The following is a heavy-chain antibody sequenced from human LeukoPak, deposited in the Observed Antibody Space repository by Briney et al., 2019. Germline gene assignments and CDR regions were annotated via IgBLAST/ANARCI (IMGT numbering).Heavy chain of an antibody. J-gene: IGHJ6*04. V-gene: IGHV3-7*03. CDR1: GFTFRAHW. D-gene: IGHD2-2*02. Sequence: GGSLRLSCTASGFTFRAHWMTWVRQAPGKGLEWVANINHDGTEKNSIDSVKGRFTISRDNTKNSLYLQMNNLGAEDAAVYFCARDGYNYAMDVWGKGTTVTVSS. CDR2: INHDGTEK. CDR3: ARDGYNYAMDV.